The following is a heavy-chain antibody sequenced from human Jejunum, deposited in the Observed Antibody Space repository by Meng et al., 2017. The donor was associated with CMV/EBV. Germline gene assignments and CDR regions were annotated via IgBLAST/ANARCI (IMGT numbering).Heavy chain of an antibody. J-gene: IGHJ6*02. CDR2: INNDGGDT. CDR1: LSTNG. Sequence: LSTNGGQWVRAAPGGGLLWVSRINNDGGDTNSADSVKGRCTISQDNAKNTLYLPMDGLRVEDTAVYYCGTGFAYHYVGEFGDVWGQGTTVTVSS. V-gene: IGHV3-74*01. D-gene: IGHD3-16*01. CDR3: GTGFAYHYVGEFGDV.